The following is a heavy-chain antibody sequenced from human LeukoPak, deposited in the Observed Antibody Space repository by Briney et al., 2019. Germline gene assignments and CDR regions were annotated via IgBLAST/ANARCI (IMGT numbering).Heavy chain of an antibody. CDR3: AIPPGYCGNDCSFDH. J-gene: IGHJ4*02. D-gene: IGHD2-21*02. V-gene: IGHV5-51*01. CDR2: IYPGDYET. CDR1: GYSFSNYW. Sequence: GESLKISCEGSGYSFSNYWIGWVRQMPGKGLEWMGVIYPGDYETRYSPSFQGLVTISVDKSISTAYLQWSSLKASDTAMYYCAIPPGYCGNDCSFDHWGQGTLVTVSS.